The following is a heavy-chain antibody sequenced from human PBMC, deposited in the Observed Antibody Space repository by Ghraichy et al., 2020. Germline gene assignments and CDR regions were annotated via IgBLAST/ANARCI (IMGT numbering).Heavy chain of an antibody. CDR3: ARDTVPDYYYYGMDV. CDR1: GYTFTSYG. Sequence: ASVKVSRKASGYTFTSYGISWVRQAPGQGLEWMGWISAYNGNTNYAQKLQGRVTMTTDTSTSTAYMELRSLRSDDTAVYYCARDTVPDYYYYGMDVWGQGTTVTVSS. CDR2: ISAYNGNT. J-gene: IGHJ6*02. V-gene: IGHV1-18*04. D-gene: IGHD4-17*01.